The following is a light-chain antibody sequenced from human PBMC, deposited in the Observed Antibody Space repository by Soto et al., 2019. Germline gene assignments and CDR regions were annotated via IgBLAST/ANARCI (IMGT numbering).Light chain of an antibody. J-gene: IGLJ1*01. CDR3: SSYTSSSTLEV. Sequence: QSALTQPASVSGSPGQSITLSCTGTSSDVGGYNFVSWYQQYPGKVPKLMIYDVSNRPSGVSIRFSGSKSGNTASLTISGLQAEDEADYYCSSYTSSSTLEVFGTGTKLTVL. CDR1: SSDVGGYNF. CDR2: DVS. V-gene: IGLV2-14*03.